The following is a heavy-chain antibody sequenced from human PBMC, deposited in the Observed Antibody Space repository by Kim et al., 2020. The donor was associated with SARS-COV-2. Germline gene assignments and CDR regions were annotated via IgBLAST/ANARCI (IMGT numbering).Heavy chain of an antibody. Sequence: PSLKSPVTSSGDTSKSQFSLKLSSVTAADTAVYYCAGAHFYGSGRGAFDIWGQGTMVTVSS. J-gene: IGHJ3*02. D-gene: IGHD3-10*01. CDR3: AGAHFYGSGRGAFDI. V-gene: IGHV4-4*07.